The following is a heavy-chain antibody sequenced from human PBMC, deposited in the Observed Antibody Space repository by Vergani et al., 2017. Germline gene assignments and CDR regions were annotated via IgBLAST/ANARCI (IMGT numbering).Heavy chain of an antibody. J-gene: IGHJ3*02. CDR2: IYYSGCT. V-gene: IGHV4-59*01. D-gene: IGHD7-27*01. CDR1: GGSISSYY. Sequence: QVQLQESGPGLVKPSETLSLTCTVSGGSISSYYWSWIRQPPGKGLEWVGYIYYSGCTNYNPSLKSRVTISVDTSKNQFSLKLSSVTAADTAVYYCARVWGSRAFDIWGQGTMVTVSS. CDR3: ARVWGSRAFDI.